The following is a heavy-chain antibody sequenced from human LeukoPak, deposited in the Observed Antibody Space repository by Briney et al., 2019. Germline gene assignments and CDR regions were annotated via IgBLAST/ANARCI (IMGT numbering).Heavy chain of an antibody. Sequence: ASVKVSFKASGYTFTSYGISWVRQAPGQGLEWMGWISAYNGNTNYAQKLQGRVTMTTDTSTSTAYMEVRSLRSDDTAVYYCARDYWNYYFDYWGQGTLVTVSS. J-gene: IGHJ4*02. CDR2: ISAYNGNT. CDR1: GYTFTSYG. CDR3: ARDYWNYYFDY. D-gene: IGHD1-7*01. V-gene: IGHV1-18*01.